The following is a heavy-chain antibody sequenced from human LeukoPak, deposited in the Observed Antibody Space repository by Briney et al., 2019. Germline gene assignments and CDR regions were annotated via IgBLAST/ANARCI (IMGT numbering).Heavy chain of an antibody. CDR2: ILYSGST. D-gene: IGHD2-2*01. CDR1: GGSISSGSYS. J-gene: IGHJ6*03. CDR3: ARLAGLDKRSGYQLPKPYYLDV. V-gene: IGHV4-39*07. Sequence: SETLSLTCNVSGGSISSGSYSWGWIRQPPGKGLERIGTILYSGSTHYTPSLESRVTISVDTSKNQFSLKLTSVTAADTAVYYCARLAGLDKRSGYQLPKPYYLDVWGKGTTVTVSS.